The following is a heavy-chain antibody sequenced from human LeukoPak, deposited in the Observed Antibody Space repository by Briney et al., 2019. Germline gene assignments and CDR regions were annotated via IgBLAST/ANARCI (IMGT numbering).Heavy chain of an antibody. V-gene: IGHV3-74*01. CDR2: INSDGSIT. Sequence: PGGSLRLSCAASGFTFSSYWMHWVRQAPGKGLVWVSRINSDGSITSYADSVKGRFTISRDNAKNTLYLQMNSLRAEDTAVYYCARSVGQGTYYYYYYMDVWGKGTTVTVSS. D-gene: IGHD3-10*01. CDR1: GFTFSSYW. J-gene: IGHJ6*03. CDR3: ARSVGQGTYYYYYYMDV.